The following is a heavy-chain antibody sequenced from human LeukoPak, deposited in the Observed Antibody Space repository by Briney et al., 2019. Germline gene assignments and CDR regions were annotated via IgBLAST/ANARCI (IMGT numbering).Heavy chain of an antibody. CDR1: GFTFSSYE. CDR2: ISIRSSTI. J-gene: IGHJ4*02. V-gene: IGHV3-48*03. CDR3: AGYTSGWYEDC. D-gene: IGHD6-19*01. Sequence: PGGSLRLSCAASGFTFSSYEMNWVRQAPGKGLEWISYISIRSSTIYYADSVKGRFTISRDDAANSLYLQMNSLRVEDTALYYCAGYTSGWYEDCWGQGTLVTVSS.